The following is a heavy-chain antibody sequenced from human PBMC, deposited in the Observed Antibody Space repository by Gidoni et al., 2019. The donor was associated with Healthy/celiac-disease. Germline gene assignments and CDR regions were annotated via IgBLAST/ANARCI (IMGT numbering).Heavy chain of an antibody. CDR1: GYSFTRYW. D-gene: IGHD3-10*01. J-gene: IGHJ5*02. V-gene: IGHV5-10-1*01. CDR3: ASSITMVRGVKGVYNWFDP. CDR2: IDPSDSYT. Sequence: EVQLVQSGAAVKQPGESLRISCQGSGYSFTRYWISWVRQMPGKGLEWMGRIDPSDSYTNYSPSFQGHVTISADKSISTAYLQWSSLKASDTAMYYCASSITMVRGVKGVYNWFDPWGQGTLVTVSS.